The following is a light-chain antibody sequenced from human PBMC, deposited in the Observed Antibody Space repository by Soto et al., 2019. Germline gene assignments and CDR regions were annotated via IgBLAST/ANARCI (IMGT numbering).Light chain of an antibody. Sequence: EIVMTQSPATLSVSPGERVTLSCRASQSASSNIAWYQQKSGQAPRLLIYAAATRATGIPARFSGRGSGTDFPLTISSLQSEDFAVYYCQQYDDWPPSWTFGQGTKVEIK. CDR1: QSASSN. J-gene: IGKJ1*01. V-gene: IGKV3-15*01. CDR3: QQYDDWPPSWT. CDR2: AAA.